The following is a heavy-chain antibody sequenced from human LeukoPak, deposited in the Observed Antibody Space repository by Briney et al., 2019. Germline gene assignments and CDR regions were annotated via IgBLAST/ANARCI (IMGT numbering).Heavy chain of an antibody. CDR1: RGTFSSYA. J-gene: IGHJ4*02. Sequence: SVKVSCKASRGTFSSYAISWVRQAPGQGLEWMGGIIPIFGTANYAQKFQGRVTITTDESTSTAYMELSSLRSEDTAVYYCARTRDGYCTNGVCPLNYWGQGTLVTVSS. CDR2: IIPIFGTA. CDR3: ARTRDGYCTNGVCPLNY. V-gene: IGHV1-69*05. D-gene: IGHD2-8*01.